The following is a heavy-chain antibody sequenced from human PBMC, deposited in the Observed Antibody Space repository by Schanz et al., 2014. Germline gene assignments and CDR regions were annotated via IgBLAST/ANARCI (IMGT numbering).Heavy chain of an antibody. D-gene: IGHD4-17*01. CDR2: IIPIHGIV. V-gene: IGHV1-69*04. J-gene: IGHJ4*02. CDR3: ARGYGDSPTDF. CDR1: GGTFSSYA. Sequence: QVQLVQSGAEVKKPGSPVKVSCKSSGGTFSSYAISWVRQAPGQGLEWMGRIIPIHGIVNYAQRFQDRVRITADKSTSTAYMELSSLRSDDTAVYYCARGYGDSPTDFWGQGTLVTVSS.